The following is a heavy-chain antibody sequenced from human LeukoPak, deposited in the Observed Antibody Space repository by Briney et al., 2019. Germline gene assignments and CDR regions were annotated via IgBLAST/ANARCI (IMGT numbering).Heavy chain of an antibody. CDR3: VRRPGGRYYVDY. Sequence: GESLQISCKGSGYSFSSYWIGWVRQLPGKGLEWMGIIYPGDSDTRYSPSFLGQVTISADKSISTAFLQWSSLEASDTAMYFCVRRPGGRYYVDYWGQGTLVTVS. D-gene: IGHD1-26*01. CDR1: GYSFSSYW. CDR2: IYPGDSDT. J-gene: IGHJ4*02. V-gene: IGHV5-51*01.